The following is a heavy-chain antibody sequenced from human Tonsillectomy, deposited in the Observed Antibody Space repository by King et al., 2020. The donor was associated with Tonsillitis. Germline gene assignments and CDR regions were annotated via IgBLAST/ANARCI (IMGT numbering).Heavy chain of an antibody. CDR3: ARYVSGSFDY. CDR2: MFYSGAI. Sequence: QLQLQESGPGVVRPSETLSLTCTVSGGSISSSDHYWALIRRPPGKGLEWFGYMFYSGAIFYNPSLNSRITISGGTSENRFSLKLSSVTAADTAVYFCARYVSGSFDYWGQGALVTVSS. D-gene: IGHD1-26*01. V-gene: IGHV4-39*01. CDR1: GGSISSSDHY. J-gene: IGHJ4*02.